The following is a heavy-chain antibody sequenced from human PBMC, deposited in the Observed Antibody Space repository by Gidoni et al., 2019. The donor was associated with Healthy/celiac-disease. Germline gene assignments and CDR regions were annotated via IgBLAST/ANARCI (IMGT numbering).Heavy chain of an antibody. V-gene: IGHV3-48*01. D-gene: IGHD4-17*01. Sequence: EVQLVESGGGLVQPGGSLRLSCAASGFTFSSYSMNWVRQAPGKGLEWVSYISSSSSTIYYADSVKGRFTISRDNAKNSLYQQMNSLRAEDTAVYYCARDHYGGNSDAFDIWGQGTMVTVSS. CDR1: GFTFSSYS. J-gene: IGHJ3*02. CDR3: ARDHYGGNSDAFDI. CDR2: ISSSSSTI.